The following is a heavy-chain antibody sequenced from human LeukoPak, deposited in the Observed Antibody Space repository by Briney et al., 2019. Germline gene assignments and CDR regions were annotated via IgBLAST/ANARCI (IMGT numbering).Heavy chain of an antibody. CDR3: ARGQTRAVAGRYRSLKRNYYYYYMDV. Sequence: ASVKVSCKASGYTFTSYDINWVRQATGQGLEWMGWMNPNSGNTGYAQRFQGRVTITRNTSISTAYMELSSLRSEDTAVYYCARGQTRAVAGRYRSLKRNYYYYYMDVWGKGTTVTVSS. J-gene: IGHJ6*03. CDR1: GYTFTSYD. CDR2: MNPNSGNT. D-gene: IGHD6-19*01. V-gene: IGHV1-8*03.